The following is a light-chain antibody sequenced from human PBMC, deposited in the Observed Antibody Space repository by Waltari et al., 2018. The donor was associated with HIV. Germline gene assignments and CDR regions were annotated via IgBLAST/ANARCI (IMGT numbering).Light chain of an antibody. CDR2: EVS. CDR1: SSDVGGYNY. J-gene: IGLJ2*01. V-gene: IGLV2-14*01. Sequence: QSALTQPASVSGSPGQSITISCTGTSSDVGGYNYVSWYQQHPGKAPKLMIYEVSNRPSGGSNLFSGSKSGNTSSLTISGLQAEDEADYYCSSYTSSSTVVFGGGTKLTVL. CDR3: SSYTSSSTVV.